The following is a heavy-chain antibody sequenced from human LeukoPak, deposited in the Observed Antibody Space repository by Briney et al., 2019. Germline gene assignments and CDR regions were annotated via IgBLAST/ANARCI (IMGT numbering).Heavy chain of an antibody. D-gene: IGHD2-15*01. V-gene: IGHV3-23*01. J-gene: IGHJ4*02. Sequence: QSGGSLRLSCAASGFTFSSYAMSWVRQAPGKGLEWVSAISGSGGSTYYADSVKGRFTISRDNSKDTLHLQMNSLRAEDTAVYYCAKEPIVSPIVVVVAATQSWGQGTLVTVSS. CDR3: AKEPIVSPIVVVVAATQS. CDR1: GFTFSSYA. CDR2: ISGSGGST.